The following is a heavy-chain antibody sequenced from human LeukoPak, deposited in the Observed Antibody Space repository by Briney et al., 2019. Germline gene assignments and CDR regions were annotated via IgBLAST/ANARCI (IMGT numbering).Heavy chain of an antibody. V-gene: IGHV5-10-1*01. D-gene: IGHD3-22*01. CDR2: IDPSDSYT. CDR3: SRSPQGLILDY. Sequence: PGESLKVSCKGSGYSFTSYWISWVRQMPGKGLEWMGRIDPSDSYTNYSPSFQGHVTISADKSINTAYLQWTSLKASDTAMYYCSRSPQGLILDYWGQGTLVTVSS. CDR1: GYSFTSYW. J-gene: IGHJ4*02.